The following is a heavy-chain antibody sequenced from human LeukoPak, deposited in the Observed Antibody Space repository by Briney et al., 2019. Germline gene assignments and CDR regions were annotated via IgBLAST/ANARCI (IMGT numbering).Heavy chain of an antibody. CDR3: ARDLRGYSSSLPNWYFDL. CDR2: IYYSGST. D-gene: IGHD6-13*01. CDR1: SGSFRTYY. Sequence: SETLSLTCTVSSGSFRTYYWSWIRQPPGKGLEWIGYIYYSGSTNYNPSLKSRVTISVDTSKNQFSLKLSSVTAADTAVYYCARDLRGYSSSLPNWYFDLWGRGTLVTVSS. V-gene: IGHV4-59*01. J-gene: IGHJ2*01.